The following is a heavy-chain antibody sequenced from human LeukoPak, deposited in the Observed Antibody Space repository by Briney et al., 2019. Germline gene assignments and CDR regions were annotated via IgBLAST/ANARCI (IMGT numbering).Heavy chain of an antibody. D-gene: IGHD3-9*01. V-gene: IGHV3-21*01. J-gene: IGHJ4*02. CDR2: ISSSSSYI. CDR1: GFTFSSYS. CDR3: ARETDLYDIRPFDY. Sequence: PGGSLGLSCAASGFTFSSYSMNWVRQAPGKGLEWVSSISSSSSYIYYADSVKGRFTISRDNAKNSLYLQMNSLRAEDTAVYYCARETDLYDIRPFDYWGQGTLVTVSS.